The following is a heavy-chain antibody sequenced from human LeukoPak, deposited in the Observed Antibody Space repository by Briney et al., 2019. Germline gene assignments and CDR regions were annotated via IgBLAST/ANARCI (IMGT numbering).Heavy chain of an antibody. CDR1: GGSISTYY. J-gene: IGHJ3*02. CDR3: ARGIAVAGSAFDI. D-gene: IGHD6-19*01. V-gene: IGHV4-59*12. Sequence: SETLSLTCTVSGGSISTYYWSWIRQPPGRGLEWIGYIYYSGSTNYNPSLKSRVTISVDTSKNQFSLKLSSVTAADTAVYYCARGIAVAGSAFDIWGQGTMVTVSS. CDR2: IYYSGST.